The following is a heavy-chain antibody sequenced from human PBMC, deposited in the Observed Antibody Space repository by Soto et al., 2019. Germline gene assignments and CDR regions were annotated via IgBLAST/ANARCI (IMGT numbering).Heavy chain of an antibody. CDR3: AAISPPSSGYYHYYFDY. D-gene: IGHD3-22*01. CDR2: IVVGSGNT. Sequence: ASVKVSCKASGFTFTSSAVQWVRQARGQRLEWIGWIVVGSGNTNYAQKFQERVTITRDMSTSTACMELSSLRSEDTAVYYCAAISPPSSGYYHYYFDYWGQGTLVTVSS. J-gene: IGHJ4*02. CDR1: GFTFTSSA. V-gene: IGHV1-58*01.